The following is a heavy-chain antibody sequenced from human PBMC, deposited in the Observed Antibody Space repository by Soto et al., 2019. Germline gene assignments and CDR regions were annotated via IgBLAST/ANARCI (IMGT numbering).Heavy chain of an antibody. CDR1: SGSFSGYY. J-gene: IGHJ5*02. V-gene: IGHV4-34*01. CDR3: ARGPKVLLWFGELSAWFDP. CDR2: INHSGST. Sequence: SETLSLTCAVYSGSFSGYYWSWIRQPPGKGLEWIGEINHSGSTNYNPSLKSRVTISVDTSKDQFSLKMSSVTAANTVVYYCARGPKVLLWFGELSAWFDPWGQGTLVT. D-gene: IGHD3-10*01.